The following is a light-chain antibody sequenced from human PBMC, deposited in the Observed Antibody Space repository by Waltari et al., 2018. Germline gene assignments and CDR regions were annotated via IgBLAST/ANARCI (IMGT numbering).Light chain of an antibody. V-gene: IGLV1-40*01. CDR1: RSNIAANYD. CDR2: AFS. CDR3: QSYDSSLSAV. Sequence: QSVLTQPPSVSGAPGHSVTISCTGSRSNIAANYDVHWYQQLPGAAPKLLIYAFSNRPSGVPDRFYGSKSGTSASLAINGLQAEDEAVYYCQSYDSSLSAVFGGGTKVTVL. J-gene: IGLJ3*02.